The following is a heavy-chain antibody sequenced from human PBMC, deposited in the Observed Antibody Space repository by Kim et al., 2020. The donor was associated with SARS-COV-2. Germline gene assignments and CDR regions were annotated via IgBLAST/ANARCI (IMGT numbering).Heavy chain of an antibody. CDR1: GGTFSSYA. V-gene: IGHV1-69*04. CDR2: IIPILGIA. D-gene: IGHD6-13*01. CDR3: ARGSSSWYEDY. Sequence: SVKVSCKASGGTFSSYAISWVRQAPGQGLEWMGRIIPILGIANYAQKFQGRVTITADKSTSTAYMELSSLRSEDTAVYYCARGSSSWYEDYWGQGTLVTVSP. J-gene: IGHJ4*02.